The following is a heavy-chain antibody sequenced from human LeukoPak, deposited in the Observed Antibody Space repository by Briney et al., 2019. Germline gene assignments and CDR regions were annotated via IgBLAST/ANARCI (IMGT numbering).Heavy chain of an antibody. D-gene: IGHD6-13*01. CDR3: ARGVYIAAAQYGY. J-gene: IGHJ4*02. V-gene: IGHV4-59*01. CDR1: GGSISSYY. Sequence: PSETLSLTCTVSGGSISSYYWSWIRQPPGKGLEWIGYIYYSGTTNYNPSLKSRVTISVDTSKNQSSLKLSSETAADTAVYYCARGVYIAAAQYGYWGQGTLVTVSS. CDR2: IYYSGTT.